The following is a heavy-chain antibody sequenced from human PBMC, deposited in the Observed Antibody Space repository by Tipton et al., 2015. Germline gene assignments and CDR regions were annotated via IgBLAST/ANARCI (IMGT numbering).Heavy chain of an antibody. CDR2: IRGGGLGT. V-gene: IGHV3-23*01. J-gene: IGHJ4*02. Sequence: SLRLSCAASGFSFSSYAMSWVRQAPGKGLEWVSAIRGGGLGTYYADSVKGRFTISRDNSKNTLYLQMNSLRAEDTAVYYCATDSPGKYPFEYWGQGTLVTVSS. D-gene: IGHD2-2*01. CDR3: ATDSPGKYPFEY. CDR1: GFSFSSYA.